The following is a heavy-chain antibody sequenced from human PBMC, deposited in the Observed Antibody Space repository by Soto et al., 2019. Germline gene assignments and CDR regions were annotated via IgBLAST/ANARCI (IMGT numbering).Heavy chain of an antibody. CDR2: IYTSGST. CDR3: ARGGSSSFFYYYGMDV. Sequence: SETLSPTCTVSGGSISSYYWSWIRQPAGKGLEWIGRIYTSGSTNYNPSLKNRVTMSVDTSKNQFSLKLSSVTAADTAVYYCARGGSSSFFYYYGMDVWGQGTTVTVSS. V-gene: IGHV4-4*07. J-gene: IGHJ6*02. CDR1: GGSISSYY. D-gene: IGHD6-13*01.